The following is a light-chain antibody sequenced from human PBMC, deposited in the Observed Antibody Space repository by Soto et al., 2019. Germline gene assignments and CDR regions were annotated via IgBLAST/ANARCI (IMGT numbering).Light chain of an antibody. J-gene: IGKJ1*01. CDR3: QHYNSYSEA. V-gene: IGKV1-5*03. CDR2: KSS. Sequence: DIHMTESPSTLSASVADRVTITCRASQTISSGLAWYQQQPGKAPTLLIYKSSTLKSGGPSRFSGSGSGTEFTLTISSLQPDDFATYYCQHYNSYSEAFGQGTKGDIK. CDR1: QTISSG.